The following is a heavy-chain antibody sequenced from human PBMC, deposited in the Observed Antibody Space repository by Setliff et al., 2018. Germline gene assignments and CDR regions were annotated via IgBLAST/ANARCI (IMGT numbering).Heavy chain of an antibody. CDR2: INHTGST. V-gene: IGHV4-34*01. J-gene: IGHJ5*02. D-gene: IGHD3-22*01. CDR3: ARQTLYYDSS. Sequence: NPSETLSLTCAVYGGSFSGYYWSWIRQPPGKGLEWIGEINHTGSTNYSPSLKSRVTISVDTSKNQFSLKLSSVTAADTAVYYCARQTLYYDSSWGQGTLVTVSS. CDR1: GGSFSGYY.